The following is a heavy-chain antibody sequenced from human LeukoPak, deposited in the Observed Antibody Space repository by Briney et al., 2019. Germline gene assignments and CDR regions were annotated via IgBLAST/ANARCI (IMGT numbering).Heavy chain of an antibody. CDR2: IRYDGSNK. D-gene: IGHD2-2*01. CDR3: AKGCSSTSCYSRYYYYYMDV. J-gene: IGHJ6*03. CDR1: GFTFSSYD. Sequence: PGGSLRLSCAASGFTFSSYDMHWVRQAPGKGLEWVTFIRYDGSNKYYADSVKGRFTISRDNSKNTLYVQMNSLRGEDTAVYYCAKGCSSTSCYSRYYYYYMDVWGKGTTVTVSS. V-gene: IGHV3-30*02.